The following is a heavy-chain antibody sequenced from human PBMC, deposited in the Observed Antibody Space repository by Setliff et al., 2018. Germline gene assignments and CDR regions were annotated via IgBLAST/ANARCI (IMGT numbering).Heavy chain of an antibody. D-gene: IGHD3-3*01. CDR1: DYAFVSYG. CDR3: ARAPRLEWILPTFDY. Sequence: GASVKVSCKASDYAFVSYGLSWMRQAPGQGLEWLRWISAYTGKADYAHNFQDRLTMTTDTSTNTAYMELRSLTSDDTAVYFCARAPRLEWILPTFDYWGQGTPVTVSS. J-gene: IGHJ4*02. V-gene: IGHV1-18*01. CDR2: ISAYTGKA.